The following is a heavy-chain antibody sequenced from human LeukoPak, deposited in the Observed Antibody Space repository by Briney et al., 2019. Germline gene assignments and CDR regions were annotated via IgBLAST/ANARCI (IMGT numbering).Heavy chain of an antibody. CDR1: GGSISSSSYY. CDR3: ARAWGGAYFDL. D-gene: IGHD2-21*01. CDR2: IYYSGGT. J-gene: IGHJ2*01. V-gene: IGHV4-39*01. Sequence: PSETLSLTCTVSGGSISSSSYYWGWIRQPPGKGLEWIVGIYYSGGTYYNPSLKSRVTISVDTSKNQFPLKLNSVTAADTAVYYCARAWGGAYFDLWGRGTLVTVSS.